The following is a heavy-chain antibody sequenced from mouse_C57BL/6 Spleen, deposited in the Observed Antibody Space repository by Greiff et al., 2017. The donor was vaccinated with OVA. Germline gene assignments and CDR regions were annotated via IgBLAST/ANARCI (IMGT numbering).Heavy chain of an antibody. Sequence: VQLQQPGAELVKPGASVKLSCKASGYTFTSYWMHWVKQRPGRGLEWIGRIDPNSGGTKYNAKFKGKATLTVDKPSSTAYMQLSSLTSEDAAVDYCAREENGNFWFAYWGQGTLVTVSA. CDR3: AREENGNFWFAY. J-gene: IGHJ3*01. CDR1: GYTFTSYW. CDR2: IDPNSGGT. V-gene: IGHV1-72*01. D-gene: IGHD2-1*01.